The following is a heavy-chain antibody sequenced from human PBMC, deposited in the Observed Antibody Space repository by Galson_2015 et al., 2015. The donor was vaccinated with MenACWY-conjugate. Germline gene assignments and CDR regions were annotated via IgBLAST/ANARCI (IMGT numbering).Heavy chain of an antibody. CDR3: AKDPYYYDSSSDAFDI. CDR2: ISGSGGST. Sequence: SLRLSCAASGFTFSSYSMNWVRQAPGKGLEWVSAISGSGGSTYYADSVKGRFTISRDNSKNTLYLQMNSLRAEDTAVYYCAKDPYYYDSSSDAFDIWGQGTMVTVSP. V-gene: IGHV3-23*01. J-gene: IGHJ3*02. D-gene: IGHD3-22*01. CDR1: GFTFSSYS.